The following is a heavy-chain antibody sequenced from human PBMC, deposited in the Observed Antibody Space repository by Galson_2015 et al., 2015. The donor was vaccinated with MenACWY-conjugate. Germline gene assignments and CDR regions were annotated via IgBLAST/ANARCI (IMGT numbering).Heavy chain of an antibody. CDR1: GASMSNYS. V-gene: IGHV4-59*13. Sequence: SETLSLICTVSGASMSNYSWTWIRQSPGKGLEWIGHIYHSGATNYNPSLQSRVTISADASKGQISLNLASVSAADTAVYYCARRATTGWFDPWGQGTQVTVSS. D-gene: IGHD4-17*01. CDR2: IYHSGAT. J-gene: IGHJ5*02. CDR3: ARRATTGWFDP.